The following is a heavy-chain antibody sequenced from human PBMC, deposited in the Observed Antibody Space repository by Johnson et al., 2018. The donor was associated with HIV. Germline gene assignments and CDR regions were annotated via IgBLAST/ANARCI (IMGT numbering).Heavy chain of an antibody. CDR3: ARDYREANAFDI. J-gene: IGHJ3*02. CDR1: GFTVGINY. CDR2: IWYDGSNK. V-gene: IGHV3-30-3*01. Sequence: QEKLVESGGGVVQPGRSLRLSCAASGFTVGINYMSWVRQAPGKGLEWVAVIWYDGSNKYYADSVKGRFTISRDNSKNTLYLQMNSLRAEDTAVYYCARDYREANAFDIWGQGTMVTVSS. D-gene: IGHD1-26*01.